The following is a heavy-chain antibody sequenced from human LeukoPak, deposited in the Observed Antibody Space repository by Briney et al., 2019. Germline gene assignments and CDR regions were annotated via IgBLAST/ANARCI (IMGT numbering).Heavy chain of an antibody. V-gene: IGHV3-21*01. J-gene: IGHJ5*02. CDR2: ISSSSSYI. Sequence: PGGSLRLSCAASGFTFGSYSMNWVRQAPGKGLEWVSSISSSSSYIYYADSVKGRFTISRDNAKNSLYLQMNSLRAEDTAVYYCARDSNWNGFDPWGQGTLVTVSS. D-gene: IGHD1-1*01. CDR3: ARDSNWNGFDP. CDR1: GFTFGSYS.